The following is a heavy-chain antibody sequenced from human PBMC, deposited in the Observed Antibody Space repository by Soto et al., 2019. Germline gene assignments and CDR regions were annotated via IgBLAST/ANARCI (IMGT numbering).Heavy chain of an antibody. D-gene: IGHD6-6*01. CDR1: GGSISSGGYY. J-gene: IGHJ4*02. V-gene: IGHV4-31*03. CDR2: IYYSGST. Sequence: TLSLTCTVSGGSISSGGYYWSWIRQHPGKGLEWIGYIYYSGSTYYNPSLKSRVTISVDTSKSQFSLKLSSVTAADTAVYYCARSSSSSAFRFDYWGQGTLVSVSS. CDR3: ARSSSSSAFRFDY.